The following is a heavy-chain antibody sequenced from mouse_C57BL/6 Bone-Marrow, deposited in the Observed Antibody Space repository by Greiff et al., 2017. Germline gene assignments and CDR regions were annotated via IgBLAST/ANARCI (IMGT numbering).Heavy chain of an antibody. D-gene: IGHD2-4*01. CDR3: ARSYDYDDYTMDY. CDR1: GYTFTNYW. J-gene: IGHJ4*01. V-gene: IGHV1-64*01. CDR2: MHPNGGSP. Sequence: QVQLQQPGAELVKPGASVKLSCKASGYTFTNYWMHWVKQRPGQGLEWIGMMHPNGGSPANNEKFKSEATLSVDKSSRTAYMELSSLTSEDSAVYYCARSYDYDDYTMDYWGQGTSVTVSS.